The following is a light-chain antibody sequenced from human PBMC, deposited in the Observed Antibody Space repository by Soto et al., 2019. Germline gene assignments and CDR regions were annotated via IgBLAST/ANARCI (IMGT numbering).Light chain of an antibody. CDR3: QQYNTWRSIS. V-gene: IGKV3-15*01. CDR1: QSVDSK. J-gene: IGKJ5*01. CDR2: DTS. Sequence: EIVMTQSPATLSVSPGERATLSCRASQSVDSKLAWYQHKPGQAPSLLIYDTSTRAAGIPARFTGSGSGTDFTLTISSLQSEDFAVYYCQQYNTWRSISFGQGTRLEIK.